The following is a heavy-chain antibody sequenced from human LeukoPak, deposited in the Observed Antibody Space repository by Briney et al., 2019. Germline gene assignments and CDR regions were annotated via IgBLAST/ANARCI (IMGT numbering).Heavy chain of an antibody. J-gene: IGHJ4*02. D-gene: IGHD2-15*01. CDR3: ARAPVTSCSGVLCYPFDY. CDR2: MTYDGSKR. V-gene: IGHV3-30*03. Sequence: GGSLRLSCVVSGFTFSSYGMHWVRQAPGKGLDWVAFMTYDGSKRPYADSVKGRFTISRDNSKNTLYLQMDGLRPEDTAVYYCARAPVTSCSGVLCYPFDYWGQGTLVTVSS. CDR1: GFTFSSYG.